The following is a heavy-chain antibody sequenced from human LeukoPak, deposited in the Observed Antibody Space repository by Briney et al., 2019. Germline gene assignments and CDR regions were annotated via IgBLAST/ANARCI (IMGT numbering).Heavy chain of an antibody. D-gene: IGHD6-6*01. J-gene: IGHJ4*02. V-gene: IGHV3-7*03. Sequence: PGGSLRLSCVASGFTFSHSWMTWVRQAPGKGLEWVGHIKEDGSSQNYADSVKGRFTISRDNAKSSLHLQMNGLRAEDTAMYYCARGPNSNWSGLDFWGQGTLLTVSS. CDR3: ARGPNSNWSGLDF. CDR1: GFTFSHSW. CDR2: IKEDGSSQ.